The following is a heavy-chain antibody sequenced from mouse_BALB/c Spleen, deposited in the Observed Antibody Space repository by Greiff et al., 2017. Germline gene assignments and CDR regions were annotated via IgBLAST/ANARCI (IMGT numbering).Heavy chain of an antibody. CDR2: IWGDGST. CDR1: GFSLTGYG. V-gene: IGHV2-6-7*01. D-gene: IGHD1-1*01. J-gene: IGHJ3*01. CDR3: ARDFDYGSTSVFAY. Sequence: QVQLKESGPGLVAPSQSLSITCTVSGFSLTGYGVNWVRQPPGKGLEWLGMIWGDGSTDYNSALKSRLSISKDNSKSQVFLKMNSLQTDDTARYYCARDFDYGSTSVFAYWGQGTLVTVAA.